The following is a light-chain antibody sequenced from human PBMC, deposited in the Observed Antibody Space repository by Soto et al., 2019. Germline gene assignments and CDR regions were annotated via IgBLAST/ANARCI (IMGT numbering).Light chain of an antibody. V-gene: IGLV2-23*03. Sequence: QSVLTQPASVSGSPGQSITISCTGTNSDVESYNLVSWFRQHPGEAPKLIVYEGTKRPSGVSNRFSGSKSGNPASLTISWLQAEDEANYYCCSYAGTATVFGTGTKVTVL. CDR2: EGT. J-gene: IGLJ1*01. CDR1: NSDVESYNL. CDR3: CSYAGTATV.